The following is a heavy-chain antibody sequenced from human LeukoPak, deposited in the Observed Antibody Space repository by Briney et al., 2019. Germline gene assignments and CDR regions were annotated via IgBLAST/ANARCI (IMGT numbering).Heavy chain of an antibody. CDR2: ISAYNSNT. Sequence: GASVKVSCKASGYTFTSYGITGVRQAPGQGLEWVGWISAYNSNTNDAQKPYGRATMTTDTTTSTADMEIRSLRSDDTAVYYCARGGGAAADYSYYYMDVRGKGTTVT. V-gene: IGHV1-18*01. D-gene: IGHD6-13*01. CDR1: GYTFTSYG. CDR3: ARGGGAAADYSYYYMDV. J-gene: IGHJ6*03.